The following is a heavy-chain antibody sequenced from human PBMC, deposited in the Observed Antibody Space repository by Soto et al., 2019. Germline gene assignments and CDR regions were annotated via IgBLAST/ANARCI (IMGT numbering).Heavy chain of an antibody. CDR1: GFTFSSYS. J-gene: IGHJ3*02. CDR3: ATTPKSDYLWGSSLQETHGFDI. D-gene: IGHD3-16*01. V-gene: IGHV3-21*01. CDR2: ISSSSSYI. Sequence: EVQLVESGGGLVKPGGSLRLSCAASGFTFSSYSMNWVRQAPGKGLEWVSSISSSSSYIYYADSVKGRFTIPRDNAKNTQHLQMNSLSAEDSAVYYSATTPKSDYLWGSSLQETHGFDIWGQGTMVTVSS.